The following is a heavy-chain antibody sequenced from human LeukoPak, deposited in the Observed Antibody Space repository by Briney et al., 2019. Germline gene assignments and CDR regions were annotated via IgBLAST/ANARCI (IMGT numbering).Heavy chain of an antibody. CDR3: ARDLDWLLFDY. CDR2: VSPEGSRT. D-gene: IGHD3-9*01. Sequence: WGSLRLSCAASGFTFSTYWMHWVRQAPGKGLVWVARVSPEGSRTTYADSVKGRFTISSDNDRNTLYLQMNSLRVEHTAVYYCARDLDWLLFDYWGQGTLATVSS. V-gene: IGHV3-74*03. CDR1: GFTFSTYW. J-gene: IGHJ4*02.